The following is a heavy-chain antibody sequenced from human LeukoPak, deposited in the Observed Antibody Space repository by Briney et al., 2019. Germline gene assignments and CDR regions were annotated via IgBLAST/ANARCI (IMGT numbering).Heavy chain of an antibody. V-gene: IGHV1-24*01. CDR1: GYTLTELS. CDR3: ARGITIFGVVLYYFDY. J-gene: IGHJ4*02. Sequence: ASVKVSCKVSGYTLTELSMHWVRQAPGKGLEWMGGFDPEDGETIYAQKFQGRVTMTEDTSTDTAYMELSSLRSEDTAVYYCARGITIFGVVLYYFDYWGQGTLVTVSS. D-gene: IGHD3-3*01. CDR2: FDPEDGET.